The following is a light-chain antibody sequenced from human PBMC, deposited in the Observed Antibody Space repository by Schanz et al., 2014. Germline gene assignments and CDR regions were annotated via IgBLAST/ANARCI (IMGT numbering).Light chain of an antibody. V-gene: IGLV1-51*01. CDR3: ISYAGSNTLV. J-gene: IGLJ3*02. Sequence: QSVLTQPPSVSAAPGQKVTISCSGSSSEIGDNYVSWYQHIPGTAPKVLIYDNHYRPSGIPDRFSGSKSGTSASLAITGLQAEDEADYYCISYAGSNTLVFGGGTKLTVL. CDR2: DNH. CDR1: SSEIGDNY.